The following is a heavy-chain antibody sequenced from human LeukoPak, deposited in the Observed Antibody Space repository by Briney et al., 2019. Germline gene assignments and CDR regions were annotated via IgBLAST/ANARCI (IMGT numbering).Heavy chain of an antibody. CDR3: VSPRGFSYGYFDY. CDR2: IYYSKNT. V-gene: IGHV4-39*01. J-gene: IGHJ4*02. D-gene: IGHD5-18*01. Sequence: SETLSLTCTVSGGSISSSSAYWGWVRQPPGKGLEWIGSIYYSKNTYYNPPLKSRVTISADTSKNQFSLTLGSVSATDTAVYYCVSPRGFSYGYFDYWGQGTLVTVSS. CDR1: GGSISSSSAY.